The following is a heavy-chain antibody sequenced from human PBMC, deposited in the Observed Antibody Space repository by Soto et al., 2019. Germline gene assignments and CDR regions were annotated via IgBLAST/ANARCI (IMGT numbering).Heavy chain of an antibody. CDR3: ARFYSNYVYYYMDV. J-gene: IGHJ6*03. D-gene: IGHD4-4*01. V-gene: IGHV1-18*01. Sequence: ASVKVSCKASGYTFTSYGISWVRQAPGQGLEWMGWISAYNGNTNYAQKLQGRVTMTTDTSTSTAYMELRSLRSDDTAVYYCARFYSNYVYYYMDVWGKGTTVTVSS. CDR1: GYTFTSYG. CDR2: ISAYNGNT.